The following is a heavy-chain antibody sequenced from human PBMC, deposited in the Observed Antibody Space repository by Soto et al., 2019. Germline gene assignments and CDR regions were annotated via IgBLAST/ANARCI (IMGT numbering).Heavy chain of an antibody. CDR1: GYTFTSYG. V-gene: IGHV1-18*01. CDR3: ARDGYCSGGSCYWDAFDI. CDR2: ISAYNGNT. Sequence: ASVKVSCKASGYTFTSYGISWVRQAPGQGLEWMGWISAYNGNTNYAQKLQGRVTMTTDTSTSTAYMELRSLRSDDTAVYYCARDGYCSGGSCYWDAFDIWGQGTMVTVSS. D-gene: IGHD2-15*01. J-gene: IGHJ3*02.